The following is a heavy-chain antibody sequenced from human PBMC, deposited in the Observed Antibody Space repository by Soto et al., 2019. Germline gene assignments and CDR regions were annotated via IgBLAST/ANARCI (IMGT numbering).Heavy chain of an antibody. CDR2: VFFDGNYK. CDR1: GITFSRYA. D-gene: IGHD3-16*01. Sequence: QVQFMQSGGGVVQPGKSLRLSCATSGITFSRYAMHWVRQAPGKRLEWVAVVFFDGNYKNYGDSVKGRFTVSRDNSKNTTYLLMHGLRREDTAVYYSTKGGTVPFDYWGQGSLVTVSS. CDR3: TKGGTVPFDY. J-gene: IGHJ4*02. V-gene: IGHV3-30*18.